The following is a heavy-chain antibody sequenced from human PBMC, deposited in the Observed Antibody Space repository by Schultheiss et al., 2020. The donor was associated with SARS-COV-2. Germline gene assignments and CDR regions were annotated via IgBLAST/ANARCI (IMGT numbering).Heavy chain of an antibody. D-gene: IGHD5-18*01. CDR3: ARRGYTYGSPTFDF. Sequence: SETLSLTCAVSGGSFNNYYWSWIRQPPGKGLTWIGEITHSGSTNYSPSLKSRVTISIDTSKNQFSLRLSSVTAADTAFYYCARRGYTYGSPTFDFWGQGSLVTVSS. CDR1: GGSFNNYY. CDR2: ITHSGST. V-gene: IGHV4-34*01. J-gene: IGHJ4*02.